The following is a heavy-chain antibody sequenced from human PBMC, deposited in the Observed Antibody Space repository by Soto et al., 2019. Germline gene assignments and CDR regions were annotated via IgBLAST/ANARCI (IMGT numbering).Heavy chain of an antibody. CDR2: ITPILGAV. D-gene: IGHD3-10*01. V-gene: IGHV1-69*11. CDR3: ARGPRGAFDV. CDR1: GGTFNSYT. J-gene: IGHJ3*01. Sequence: QVQLVQSGAEVKKPGSSVKVSCKASGGTFNSYTFSWVRQAPGQGLEWMGRITPILGAVDCAQKFQARVTSIADESTRTVYMNLSSLRSDDTAVYYCARGPRGAFDVWGQGTMVTVSS.